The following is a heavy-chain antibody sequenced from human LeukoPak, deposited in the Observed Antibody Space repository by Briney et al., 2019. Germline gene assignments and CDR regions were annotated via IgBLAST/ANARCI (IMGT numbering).Heavy chain of an antibody. CDR3: ARGAGVGSYVPFDL. Sequence: GGSLRLSCATSGFTFSSYGMHWVRQAPGKGQEWVAFIRNDGSNEYYEDSVKGRFTISRDNSKNTVYLEMNSPRTEDTAVYYCARGAGVGSYVPFDLWGPGTLVAVSS. CDR1: GFTFSSYG. D-gene: IGHD3-16*01. CDR2: IRNDGSNE. J-gene: IGHJ4*02. V-gene: IGHV3-30*02.